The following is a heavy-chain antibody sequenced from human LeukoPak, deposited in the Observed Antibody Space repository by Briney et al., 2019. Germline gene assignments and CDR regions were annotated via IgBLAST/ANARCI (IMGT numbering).Heavy chain of an antibody. D-gene: IGHD3-9*01. CDR1: GFSFSGYG. CDR3: ARGFYDILTGFWDY. J-gene: IGHJ4*02. CDR2: ISSNGGST. Sequence: GGSLRLSCAASGFSFSGYGMHWVRQAPGKGLEYVSAISSNGGSTYYANSVKGRFTISRDNSKNTLYLQMGSLRAEDMAVYYCARGFYDILTGFWDYWGQGTLVTVSS. V-gene: IGHV3-64*01.